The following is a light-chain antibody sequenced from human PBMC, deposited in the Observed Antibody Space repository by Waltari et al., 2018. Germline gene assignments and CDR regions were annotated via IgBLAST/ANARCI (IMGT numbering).Light chain of an antibody. J-gene: IGKJ4*01. V-gene: IGKV1-5*03. Sequence: DIQMTQSPSTLSASVGDRVTITCRASQSISNWLAWYQQKPGKAPKLPIYKASTLESGVPSRFIGSGSGTEFTLTISSLQPDDFATYYCQQYNSYSLLTFGGGTKVEIK. CDR2: KAS. CDR3: QQYNSYSLLT. CDR1: QSISNW.